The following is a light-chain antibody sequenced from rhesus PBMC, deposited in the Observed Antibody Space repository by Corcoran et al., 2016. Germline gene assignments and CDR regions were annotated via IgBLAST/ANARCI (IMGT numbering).Light chain of an antibody. J-gene: IGKJ3*01. CDR2: YAS. CDR1: QGISNN. V-gene: IGKV1S15*01. CDR3: QHGYGTPFT. Sequence: DIQMTQSPSSLSASVGDTVTITCRASQGISNNLAWYQQKRGKVHKLLIYYASTLQSGVPSRFSGSGSGTDFTLTISSLQPEYFASYYCQHGYGTPFTFGPGTKLNIK.